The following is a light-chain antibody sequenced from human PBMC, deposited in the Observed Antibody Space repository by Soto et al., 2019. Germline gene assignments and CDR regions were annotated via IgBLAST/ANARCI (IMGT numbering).Light chain of an antibody. CDR2: AAS. Sequence: IQLTQSPSSLSASVGDRVTITCRASQGISSYLAWYQQKPGKAPKLLIYAASTLQSGVPSRFSGSGSGTYFTLTISILQPEDFATYYCQQLNSYPLTFGGGTKVEIK. J-gene: IGKJ4*01. CDR1: QGISSY. CDR3: QQLNSYPLT. V-gene: IGKV1-9*01.